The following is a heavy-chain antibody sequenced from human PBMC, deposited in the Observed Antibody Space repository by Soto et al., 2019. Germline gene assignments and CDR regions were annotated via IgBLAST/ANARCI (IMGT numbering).Heavy chain of an antibody. CDR2: IYWNDDK. CDR3: AHARPYTGRYLYNCFDP. Sequence: ASGPTLVNPTQTLTLTCTFSGFSLSTSGVGVGWIRQPPGKALEWLALIYWNDDKRYSPSLKSRLTITKDTSKNQVVLTMTNMDPVDTATYYCAHARPYTGRYLYNCFDPWGQGTLVTVSS. J-gene: IGHJ5*02. CDR1: GFSLSTSGVG. V-gene: IGHV2-5*01. D-gene: IGHD3-16*01.